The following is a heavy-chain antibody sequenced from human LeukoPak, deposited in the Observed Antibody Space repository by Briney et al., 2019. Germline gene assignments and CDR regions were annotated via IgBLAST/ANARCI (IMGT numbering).Heavy chain of an antibody. Sequence: SETLSLTCTVSGGSISSYYWSWIRQPPGKGLEWIGYIYYSGSTNYNPSLKSPVTISVDTSKNQSALKLSSVTASDTAVYYCARQGITMVRAPFDYWGQGTLVTVSS. CDR3: ARQGITMVRAPFDY. CDR1: GGSISSYY. V-gene: IGHV4-59*08. D-gene: IGHD3-10*01. CDR2: IYYSGST. J-gene: IGHJ4*02.